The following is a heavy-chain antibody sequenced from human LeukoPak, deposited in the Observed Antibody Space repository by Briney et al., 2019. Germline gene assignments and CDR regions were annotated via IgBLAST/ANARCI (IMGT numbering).Heavy chain of an antibody. D-gene: IGHD3-16*02. CDR1: GGSFNGYY. CDR2: SIHSGTT. J-gene: IGHJ4*02. Sequence: PSETLSLTCAVYGGSFNGYYWSWIRQLPGKGLEWIGESIHSGTTNYNPFLKSRVTISVDTSKNQFSLKLTSVTAADTALYYCAGGYRSADRRFDSWGQGALVTVSS. V-gene: IGHV4-34*01. CDR3: AGGYRSADRRFDS.